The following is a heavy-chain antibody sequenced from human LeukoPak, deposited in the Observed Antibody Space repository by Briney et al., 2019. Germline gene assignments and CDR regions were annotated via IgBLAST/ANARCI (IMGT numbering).Heavy chain of an antibody. CDR2: IKGDGSSIS. V-gene: IGHV3-23*01. D-gene: IGHD1-1*01. CDR3: AKAYSVADWSDAFDM. Sequence: GGSLRLSCAASGFTFRSYSMSWVRQAPGKGLEWVSAIKGDGSSISFYADSVRGRFTMSRDNSKNMLWLQMNSLRGDDTAVYFCAKAYSVADWSDAFDMWGQGTLVTVSS. CDR1: GFTFRSYS. J-gene: IGHJ3*02.